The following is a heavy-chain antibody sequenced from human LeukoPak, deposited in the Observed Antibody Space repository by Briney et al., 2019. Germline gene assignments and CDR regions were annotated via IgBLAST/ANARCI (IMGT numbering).Heavy chain of an antibody. CDR2: IRYDESDK. Sequence: PGGSLRLSCATSGFTFSSYGMHWIRQAPGKGLEWVAFIRYDESDKYYADSVKGRFTISRDNSRNTLYLQMNSLRAEDTAVYYCASGEWFWSNVVVPAAFDYWGQGTLVTVSS. J-gene: IGHJ4*02. D-gene: IGHD2-2*01. CDR3: ASGEWFWSNVVVPAAFDY. CDR1: GFTFSSYG. V-gene: IGHV3-30*02.